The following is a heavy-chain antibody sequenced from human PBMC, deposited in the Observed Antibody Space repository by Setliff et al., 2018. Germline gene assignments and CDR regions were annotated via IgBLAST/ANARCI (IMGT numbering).Heavy chain of an antibody. CDR3: ARHVYGSGSYYNWFDP. J-gene: IGHJ5*02. Sequence: PSETLSLTCTVSGGSISSSLYYWGWIRQPPGKGLEWIGSIYYSGSTNYNPSLKSRVTISVDTSKNQFSLKLSSVTAADTAVYYCARHVYGSGSYYNWFDPWGQGTLVTVSS. D-gene: IGHD3-10*01. V-gene: IGHV4-39*07. CDR2: IYYSGST. CDR1: GGSISSSLYY.